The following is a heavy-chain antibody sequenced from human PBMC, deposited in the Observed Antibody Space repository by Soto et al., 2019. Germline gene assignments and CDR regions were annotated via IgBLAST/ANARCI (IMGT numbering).Heavy chain of an antibody. CDR2: VYYDGST. D-gene: IGHD1-26*01. CDR3: ARGRRSPTVYYGLDV. CDR1: GDSVSSYY. Sequence: QVQLQESGPGLVKPSETLSLTCSVSGDSVSSYYWSWIRQPPGKGLEWIGYVYYDGSTNYNPSLETRVTISIDTSKNQGSLKLNSVTAADTAVYPGARGRRSPTVYYGLDVWGQGTTVAVSS. V-gene: IGHV4-59*02. J-gene: IGHJ6*02.